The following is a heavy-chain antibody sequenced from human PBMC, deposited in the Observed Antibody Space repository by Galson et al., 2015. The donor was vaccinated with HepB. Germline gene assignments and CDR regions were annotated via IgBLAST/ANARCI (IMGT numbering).Heavy chain of an antibody. CDR2: ISRSSGYI. V-gene: IGHV3-21*01. CDR3: ARDGSNHDFGSGYHYFYYAMDV. CDR1: GFTFSSSS. D-gene: IGHD3-3*01. Sequence: SLRLSCAASGFTFSSSSMNWVRQAPGKGLEWVSSISRSSGYIYYADSVKGRFTISRDNAKNSLYLQMNSLRADDTAVYYCARDGSNHDFGSGYHYFYYAMDVWGQGTTVTVSS. J-gene: IGHJ6*02.